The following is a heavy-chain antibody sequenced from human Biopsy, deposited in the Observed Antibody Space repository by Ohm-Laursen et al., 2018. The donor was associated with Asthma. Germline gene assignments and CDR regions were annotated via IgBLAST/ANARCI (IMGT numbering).Heavy chain of an antibody. J-gene: IGHJ3*01. CDR3: ARTYYDFLTGQVNDAFAL. CDR2: INSGDGNT. Sequence: ASVKVSCNASGYTFIHFAIHWVRQAPGQRLEWMGWINSGDGNTKYSQKFQGRVTITRDTSASTAYMDLRSLRSEDTAMYYCARTYYDFLTGQVNDAFALWGQGTMVTVSS. V-gene: IGHV1-3*01. D-gene: IGHD3-9*01. CDR1: GYTFIHFA.